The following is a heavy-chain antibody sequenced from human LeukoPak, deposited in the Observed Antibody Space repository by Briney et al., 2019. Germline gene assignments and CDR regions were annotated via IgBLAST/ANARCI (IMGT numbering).Heavy chain of an antibody. CDR3: ARLSYAGYERTFDF. J-gene: IGHJ4*02. Sequence: SETLSLTCAVYGGSFSGYYWSWIRQPPGEGLEWIGEINHSGSTNYNPSLKSRVTISINTSKSQFSLDLSSVTAADTAVYYCARLSYAGYERTFDFWGQGTLVTVSS. CDR1: GGSFSGYY. V-gene: IGHV4-34*09. D-gene: IGHD5-12*01. CDR2: INHSGST.